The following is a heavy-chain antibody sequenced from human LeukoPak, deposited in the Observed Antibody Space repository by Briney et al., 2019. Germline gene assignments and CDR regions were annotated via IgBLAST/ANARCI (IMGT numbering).Heavy chain of an antibody. J-gene: IGHJ4*02. V-gene: IGHV3-43*01. D-gene: IGHD5-12*01. CDR3: AKDADIASRGCFDY. CDR1: GFTFDDYT. Sequence: GGSLRLSCAASGFTFDDYTMHWVRQAPGKGLEWVSLISWDGGSTYYADSVKGRFTISRDNSKNSLYLQMNSLRTEDTALYYCAKDADIASRGCFDYWGQGTLVTVSP. CDR2: ISWDGGST.